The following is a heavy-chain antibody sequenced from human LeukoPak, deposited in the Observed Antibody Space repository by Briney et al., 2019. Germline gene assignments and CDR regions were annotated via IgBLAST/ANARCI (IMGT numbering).Heavy chain of an antibody. Sequence: SVKVSCKASGGTFSSYAISWVRQAPGQGLEWMGGIIPIFGTANYAQKFQGRVTITTDESTSTAYMELSSLRAEDTAVYYCARGLQAARIAVADSWGQGTLVTVYS. D-gene: IGHD6-19*01. CDR2: IIPIFGTA. CDR3: ARGLQAARIAVADS. J-gene: IGHJ5*02. CDR1: GGTFSSYA. V-gene: IGHV1-69*05.